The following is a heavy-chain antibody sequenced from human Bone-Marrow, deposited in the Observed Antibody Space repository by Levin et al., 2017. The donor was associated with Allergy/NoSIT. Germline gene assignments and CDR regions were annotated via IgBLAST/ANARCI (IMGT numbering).Heavy chain of an antibody. CDR1: GYTFINYS. Sequence: AASVKVSCKASGYTFINYSLHWVRQAPGQGLEWLGWIKPGSGDTTYSQKFQGRLTISRDTSATTTVMELTGLTSADTAVYYCARQTAIVYLAYWGQGALVTVSS. J-gene: IGHJ4*02. D-gene: IGHD5-18*01. CDR3: ARQTAIVYLAY. V-gene: IGHV1-3*01. CDR2: IKPGSGDT.